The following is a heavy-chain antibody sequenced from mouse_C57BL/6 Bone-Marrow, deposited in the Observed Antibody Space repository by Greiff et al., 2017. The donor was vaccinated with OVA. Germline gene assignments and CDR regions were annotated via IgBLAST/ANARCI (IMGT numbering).Heavy chain of an antibody. J-gene: IGHJ4*01. CDR1: GFSLTSYG. V-gene: IGHV2-6-1*01. D-gene: IGHD1-1*01. Sequence: VKLMESGPGLVAPSQRLSITCTVSGFSLTSYGVHWVRQPPGKGLEWLVVIWSDGSTTYNSALKSRLSISKDNSKSQVFLKMNSLQTDDTAMYYCARHTVVAKNAMDYWCQGTSVTVSS. CDR3: ARHTVVAKNAMDY. CDR2: IWSDGST.